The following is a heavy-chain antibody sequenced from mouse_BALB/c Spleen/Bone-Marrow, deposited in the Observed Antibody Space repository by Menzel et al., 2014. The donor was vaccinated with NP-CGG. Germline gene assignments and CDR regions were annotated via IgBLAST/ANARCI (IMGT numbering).Heavy chain of an antibody. V-gene: IGHV4-1*02. J-gene: IGHJ3*01. CDR1: GFDSSGFW. CDR2: INPDSSTI. CDR3: ARLGYYGGFAY. D-gene: IGHD2-3*01. Sequence: EVQLVESGGGLVQPGGSLKLSCAASGFDSSGFWMGWVRQAPGKGLEWIGEINPDSSTINYTPSLKDRFIISRDNAKNTLYLQMSKVRSEGTALYYCARLGYYGGFAYWGQGTLVTVSA.